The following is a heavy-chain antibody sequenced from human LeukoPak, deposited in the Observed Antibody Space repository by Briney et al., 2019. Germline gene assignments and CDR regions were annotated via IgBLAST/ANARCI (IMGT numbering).Heavy chain of an antibody. CDR3: ARDHSYYDFWSGYQTNYYYYYMDV. CDR2: ISAYNGNT. J-gene: IGHJ6*03. V-gene: IGHV1-18*01. Sequence: ASVKVSCKASGYTFTSYGISWVRQAPGQGLEWMGWISAYNGNTNYAQKLQGRVTMTTDTSTSTAYMELRSLRSDDTAVYYCARDHSYYDFWSGYQTNYYYYYMDVWGKGTTVTVSS. D-gene: IGHD3-3*01. CDR1: GYTFTSYG.